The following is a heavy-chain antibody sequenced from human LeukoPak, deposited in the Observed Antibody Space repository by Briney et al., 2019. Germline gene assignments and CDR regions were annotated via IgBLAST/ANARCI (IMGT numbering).Heavy chain of an antibody. CDR2: IYSGGST. CDR1: GFTVSSNY. J-gene: IGHJ3*02. CDR3: AKGASSGWSYAFDI. D-gene: IGHD6-19*01. V-gene: IGHV3-66*01. Sequence: GGSLRLSCAASGFTVSSNYMSWVRQAPGKGLEWVSVIYSGGSTYYADSVKGRFTISRDNSKNTLYLQMNSLRAEDTAVYYCAKGASSGWSYAFDIWGQGTMVTVSS.